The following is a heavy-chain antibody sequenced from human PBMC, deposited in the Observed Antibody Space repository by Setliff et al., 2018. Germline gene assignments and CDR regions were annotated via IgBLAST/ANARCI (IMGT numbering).Heavy chain of an antibody. CDR1: GLTFSTYW. D-gene: IGHD3-22*01. J-gene: IGHJ4*02. CDR2: INQDGSQK. Sequence: GGSLRLSCAASGLTFSTYWMSWVRQAPGKGLEWVANINQDGSQKYYAGSLRGRFTISRDNAKSSLYLQMNSLRGEDTAMYYCARDDGILYDSSGYPDYWGQGTLVTVSS. CDR3: ARDDGILYDSSGYPDY. V-gene: IGHV3-7*01.